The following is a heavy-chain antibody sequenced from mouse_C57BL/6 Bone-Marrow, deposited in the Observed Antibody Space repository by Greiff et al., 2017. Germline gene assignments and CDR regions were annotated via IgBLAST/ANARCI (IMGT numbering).Heavy chain of an antibody. CDR1: GFTFSDYY. Sequence: EVQLQESEGGLVQPGSSMKLSCTASGFTFSDYYMAWVRQVPEKGLEWVANINSDGSSTYYLDSLKSRFIISRDNAKNILYLQMSSLKSEDTATYYCASHYGSSPFAYWGQGTLVTVSA. CDR3: ASHYGSSPFAY. V-gene: IGHV5-16*01. D-gene: IGHD1-1*01. CDR2: INSDGSST. J-gene: IGHJ3*01.